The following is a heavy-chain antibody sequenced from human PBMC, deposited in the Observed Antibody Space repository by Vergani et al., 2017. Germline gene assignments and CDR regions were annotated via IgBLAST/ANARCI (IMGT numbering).Heavy chain of an antibody. CDR3: ASGFYGQKNWFDP. Sequence: QVQLQESGPGLVKPSETLSLTCAVYGGSFSGYYWSWIRQPPGKGLEWIGEINHSGSTNYNPSLKSRVTISVDTSKNQFSLKLSSVTAADTAVYYCASGFYGQKNWFDPWGQGTLVTVSS. CDR2: INHSGST. V-gene: IGHV4-34*01. J-gene: IGHJ5*02. D-gene: IGHD2/OR15-2a*01. CDR1: GGSFSGYY.